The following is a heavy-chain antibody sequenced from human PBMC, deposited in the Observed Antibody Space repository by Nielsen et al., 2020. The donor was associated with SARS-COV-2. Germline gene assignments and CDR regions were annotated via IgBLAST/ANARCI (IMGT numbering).Heavy chain of an antibody. CDR1: GFTFSNSF. V-gene: IGHV3-7*05. Sequence: GESLKISCAASGFTFSNSFMTWVRQAPGKGLEWVANIKEDGSVKLYVDSVRGRFTISRDNAQKSVYLQMNSLRAEDTAVYYCANGVRGAYWGQGALVTASS. J-gene: IGHJ4*02. CDR2: IKEDGSVK. CDR3: ANGVRGAY. D-gene: IGHD3-10*01.